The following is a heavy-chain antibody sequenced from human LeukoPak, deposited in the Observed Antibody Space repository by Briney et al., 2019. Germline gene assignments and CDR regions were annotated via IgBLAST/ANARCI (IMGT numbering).Heavy chain of an antibody. D-gene: IGHD6-13*01. V-gene: IGHV3-74*01. CDR1: GFTFSSYW. J-gene: IGHJ4*02. CDR3: ARVFSSSWYGSIGY. CDR2: IYSDGSST. Sequence: PGGSLRLSCAASGFTFSSYWMHWVRQAPGKGLVWVSRIYSDGSSTSYADSVKGRFTISRDNAKNTLYLQMNSLRAEDTAVYYCARVFSSSWYGSIGYWGQGTLVTVSS.